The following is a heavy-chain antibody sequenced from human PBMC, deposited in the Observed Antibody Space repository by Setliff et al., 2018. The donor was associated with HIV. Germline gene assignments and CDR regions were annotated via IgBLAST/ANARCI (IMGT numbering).Heavy chain of an antibody. CDR3: ATSPRGTYYDILSGRPRGWFDP. CDR1: GGTFSSYA. CDR2: IIPIYGTP. D-gene: IGHD3-9*01. J-gene: IGHJ5*02. V-gene: IGHV1-69*13. Sequence: GASVKVSCKASGGTFSSYAITWARQAPGQGPEWMGGIIPIYGTPNYAQRFQGRVTITADESTSTAYMDLSSLTSDDTAVYYCATSPRGTYYDILSGRPRGWFDPWGQGTLVTVSS.